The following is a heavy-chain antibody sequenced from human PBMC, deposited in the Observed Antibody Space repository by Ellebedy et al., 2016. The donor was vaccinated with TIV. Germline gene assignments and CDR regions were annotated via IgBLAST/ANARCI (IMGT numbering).Heavy chain of an antibody. J-gene: IGHJ6*02. Sequence: GESLKISCAASGFTFNSYWMSWVRQAPGKGLEWVANINQDGRSIFFVHSVKCRFTISRDNAKNSVYLRMNTLRVEDTADYHCVRDGAYGDYSPGYYGMDVWGQGTTVTVSS. CDR3: VRDGAYGDYSPGYYGMDV. V-gene: IGHV3-7*01. CDR2: INQDGRSI. CDR1: GFTFNSYW. D-gene: IGHD3-22*01.